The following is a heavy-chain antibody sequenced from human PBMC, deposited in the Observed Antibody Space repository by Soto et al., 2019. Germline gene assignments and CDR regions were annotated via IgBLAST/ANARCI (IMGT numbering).Heavy chain of an antibody. V-gene: IGHV4-59*11. D-gene: IGHD4-4*01. CDR1: GDSISSHF. CDR2: VYHSGST. J-gene: IGHJ6*01. Sequence: SVTITPSGDSISSHFWRWILKSPGNVLEWIGCVYHSGSTNYSPSLKRRVSISVDTSKNQFSLRLTSVTAADTAVYSCARTYSSSYSRYPVYYGMGVWGQGTTVPDSS. CDR3: ARTYSSSYSRYPVYYGMGV.